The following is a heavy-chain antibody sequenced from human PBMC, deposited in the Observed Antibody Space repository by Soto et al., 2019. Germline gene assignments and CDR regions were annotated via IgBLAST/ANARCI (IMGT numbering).Heavy chain of an antibody. D-gene: IGHD3-3*01. Sequence: GGSLRLSCAASGFTFSSYAMSWVRQAPGKGLEWVSAISGSGGSTYYADSVKGRFTISRDNSKNTLYLQMNSLRAEDTAVYYCAKAAPYYDFWSGYCDYWGQGTLVTVSS. J-gene: IGHJ4*02. V-gene: IGHV3-23*01. CDR3: AKAAPYYDFWSGYCDY. CDR1: GFTFSSYA. CDR2: ISGSGGST.